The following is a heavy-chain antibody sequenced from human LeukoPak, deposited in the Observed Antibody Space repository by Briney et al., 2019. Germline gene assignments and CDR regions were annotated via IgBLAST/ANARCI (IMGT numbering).Heavy chain of an antibody. CDR2: IYYSGST. Sequence: PSETLSLTCTVSGGSISSSSYYWGWIRQPPGKGLEWIGSIYYSGSTYYNPSLKSRVTISVDTSKNQFSLKLSSVTAADTAVYYCARGPRYGGNGNYDAFDIWGQGTMVTVSS. J-gene: IGHJ3*02. CDR1: GGSISSSSYY. D-gene: IGHD4-23*01. V-gene: IGHV4-39*07. CDR3: ARGPRYGGNGNYDAFDI.